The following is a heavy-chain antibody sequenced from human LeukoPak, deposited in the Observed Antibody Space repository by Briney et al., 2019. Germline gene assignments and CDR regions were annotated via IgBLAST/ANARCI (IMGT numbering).Heavy chain of an antibody. V-gene: IGHV3-21*01. CDR3: ARDDYSSGWYPYYFDY. J-gene: IGHJ4*02. CDR1: GFTPSSYS. CDR2: ISSSSSYI. D-gene: IGHD6-19*01. Sequence: GGSLRLSCAASGFTPSSYSMNWVRQAPGKGLEWVSSISSSSSYIYYADSVKGRFTISRDNAKNSLYLQMNSLRAEDTAVYYCARDDYSSGWYPYYFDYWGQGTLVIVSS.